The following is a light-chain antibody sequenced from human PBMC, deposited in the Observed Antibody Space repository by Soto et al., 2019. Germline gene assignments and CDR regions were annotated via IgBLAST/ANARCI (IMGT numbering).Light chain of an antibody. Sequence: QSALTQPASVSGSPGQSITISFTGTSSDVGSYNLVSWYKQHPGKAPKLMIYEGSKRPSGVSNRFAGSKSGNTASLTISGHQAEDEAEYCCCSYAGSSTDVVFGGGTKVTVL. CDR1: SSDVGSYNL. J-gene: IGLJ2*01. CDR2: EGS. CDR3: CSYAGSSTDVV. V-gene: IGLV2-23*01.